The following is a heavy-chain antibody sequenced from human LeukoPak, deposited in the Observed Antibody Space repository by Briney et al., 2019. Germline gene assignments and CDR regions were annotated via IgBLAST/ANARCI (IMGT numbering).Heavy chain of an antibody. CDR3: ARIRDGYNDAYDI. CDR1: GYTFTGYY. CDR2: INPDGGNT. V-gene: IGHV1-46*01. D-gene: IGHD5-24*01. Sequence: ASVKVSCKASGYTFTGYYMHWVRQAPGQGLEWMGLINPDGGNTNYAQNFQGRLTLTRDTSTSTVYMELSSLRSEDTAIYYCARIRDGYNDAYDIWGQGTVVTVPS. J-gene: IGHJ3*02.